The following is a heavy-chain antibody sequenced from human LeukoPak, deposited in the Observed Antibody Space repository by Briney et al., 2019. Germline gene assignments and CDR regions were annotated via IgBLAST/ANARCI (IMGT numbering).Heavy chain of an antibody. CDR3: ARGLCGSGGCNYNCYGMDV. D-gene: IGHD3-10*01. J-gene: IGHJ6*02. Sequence: SSETLSLTCAVYGGSFSGYYWSWIRQPPGKGLEWIGEINHSGSTNYNPSLKSRVTISEDTSKNQFSLKLSSVTAADTAVYYCARGLCGSGGCNYNCYGMDVWGQGTTVAVSS. CDR2: INHSGST. V-gene: IGHV4-34*01. CDR1: GGSFSGYY.